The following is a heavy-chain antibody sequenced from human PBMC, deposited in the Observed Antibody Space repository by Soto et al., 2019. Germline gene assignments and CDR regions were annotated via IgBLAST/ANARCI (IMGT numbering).Heavy chain of an antibody. D-gene: IGHD2-2*01. CDR2: IYYSGST. Sequence: PSETLSLTCTVSGASISSSGNYWGWIRHPPGKGLEWIGSIYYSGSTYYNPSLKSRVTISVDTSKNQFSLKLSSVTAADTAVYYCARQYCTSTSCWYYFDYWGQGTLVTVSS. V-gene: IGHV4-39*01. CDR1: GASISSSGNY. J-gene: IGHJ4*02. CDR3: ARQYCTSTSCWYYFDY.